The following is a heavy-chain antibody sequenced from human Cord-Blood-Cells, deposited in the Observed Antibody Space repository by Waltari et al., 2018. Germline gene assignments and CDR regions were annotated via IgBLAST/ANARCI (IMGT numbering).Heavy chain of an antibody. Sequence: QVQLVQSGAEVKKPGSSVKVSCKASGGTFSSYAISWVRQVPGQGLEWMGGIIPIFGTANYAQKFQGRVTITADESTSTAYMELSSLRSEDTAVYYCARMAVRGVIIKYYYYGMDVWGQGTTVTVSS. V-gene: IGHV1-69*01. CDR1: GGTFSSYA. J-gene: IGHJ6*02. CDR3: ARMAVRGVIIKYYYYGMDV. CDR2: IIPIFGTA. D-gene: IGHD3-10*01.